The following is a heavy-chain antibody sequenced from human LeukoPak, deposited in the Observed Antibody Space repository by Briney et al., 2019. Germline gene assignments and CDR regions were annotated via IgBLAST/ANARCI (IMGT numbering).Heavy chain of an antibody. Sequence: SETLSLTCMFSVGSASGYFRSWIRQPPGQGLEWIGWIYYSGTTDHNPPLRSRVTLSVDTSKNQFSLKLTSVTAADTAVYFCARHVPTPCYGTSGPFDYWGQETLVTVSS. CDR3: ARHVPTPCYGTSGPFDY. J-gene: IGHJ4*02. CDR2: IYYSGTT. CDR1: VGSASGYF. D-gene: IGHD2-8*01. V-gene: IGHV4-59*08.